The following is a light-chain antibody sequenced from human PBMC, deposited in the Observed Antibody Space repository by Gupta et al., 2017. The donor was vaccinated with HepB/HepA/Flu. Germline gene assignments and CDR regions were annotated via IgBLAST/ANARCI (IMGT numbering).Light chain of an antibody. CDR3: QQEDNLPLT. J-gene: IGKJ2*01. Sequence: DIQMTQSPSSLSASVGDRVTITCQASQDISNYLNWYQQKPGKAPKLLIYDASNLETGVPSRFSGSGSGTDFTFTISSLQPEDFATYYCQQEDNLPLTFGQGTKVEIK. CDR1: QDISNY. CDR2: DAS. V-gene: IGKV1-33*01.